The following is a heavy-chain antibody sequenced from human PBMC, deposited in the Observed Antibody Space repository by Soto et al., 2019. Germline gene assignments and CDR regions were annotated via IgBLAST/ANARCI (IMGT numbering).Heavy chain of an antibody. J-gene: IGHJ4*02. CDR3: ARAVNVDIVATTQFDY. V-gene: IGHV1-69*19. CDR1: GGTFSSYA. D-gene: IGHD5-12*01. CDR2: IIPIFGTA. Sequence: QVQLVQSGAEVKKPGSSVKVSCKASGGTFSSYAISWVRQAPGQGLEWMGGIIPIFGTANYAQKFQGRVTITADESTSTAYMELSSLRSEETAVYYCARAVNVDIVATTQFDYWGQGTLVTVSS.